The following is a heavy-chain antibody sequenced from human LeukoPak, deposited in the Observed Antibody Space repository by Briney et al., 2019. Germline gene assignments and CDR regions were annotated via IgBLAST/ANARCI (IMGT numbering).Heavy chain of an antibody. J-gene: IGHJ4*02. CDR2: ISSSSSYI. V-gene: IGHV3-21*01. CDR1: GFTFSSYS. Sequence: GGSLRLSCAASGFTFSSYSVNWVRQAPGKGLEWVSSISSSSSYIYYADSVKGRFTISRDNAKNSLYLQMNSLRAEDTAVYYCARDGRSSSGRVYWGQGTLVTVSS. CDR3: ARDGRSSSGRVY. D-gene: IGHD6-13*01.